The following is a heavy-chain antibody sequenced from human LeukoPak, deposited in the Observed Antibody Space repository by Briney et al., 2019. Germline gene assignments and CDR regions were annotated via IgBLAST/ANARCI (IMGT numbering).Heavy chain of an antibody. J-gene: IGHJ4*02. V-gene: IGHV1-8*03. CDR1: GYTFTTYD. CDR3: ARVAGSIDY. D-gene: IGHD6-19*01. CDR2: MNPNSGYT. Sequence: ASVKVSCKASGYTFTTYDINVVRQATGQGLEWMGWMNPNSGYTGYAQKFQGRVTITRDTSISTAYMELSSLRSEDTAVYYCARVAGSIDYWGQGTLVTVSS.